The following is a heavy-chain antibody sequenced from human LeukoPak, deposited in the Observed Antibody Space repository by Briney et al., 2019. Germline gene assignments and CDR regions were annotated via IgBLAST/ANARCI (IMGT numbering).Heavy chain of an antibody. Sequence: GGSLRLSCEASGFTFNSYEMNWVRQAPGKGLELVSYIGSSGSAIYYADSVKGRFTISRDNAKNSLYLQMNSLRVEDTAVYYCARMTYYYDSSGYSHFDYWGQGTLVTVSS. J-gene: IGHJ4*02. CDR1: GFTFNSYE. CDR3: ARMTYYYDSSGYSHFDY. CDR2: IGSSGSAI. D-gene: IGHD3-22*01. V-gene: IGHV3-48*03.